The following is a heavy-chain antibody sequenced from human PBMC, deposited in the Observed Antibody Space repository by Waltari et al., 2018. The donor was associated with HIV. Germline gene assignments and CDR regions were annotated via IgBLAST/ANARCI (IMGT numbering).Heavy chain of an antibody. V-gene: IGHV3-74*01. CDR1: GFTFSRCW. CDR3: ARGDGYNYGAY. Sequence: EVQLVESGGGLVQPGGSLRLSCAASGFTFSRCWMYWVRQAPGKELVWVSRINTDGSSTKYADDVNGRFTISRDNAKNTLYLQMNSLRAEDTAVYYCARGDGYNYGAYWGQGTLVTVSS. CDR2: INTDGSST. J-gene: IGHJ4*02. D-gene: IGHD5-12*01.